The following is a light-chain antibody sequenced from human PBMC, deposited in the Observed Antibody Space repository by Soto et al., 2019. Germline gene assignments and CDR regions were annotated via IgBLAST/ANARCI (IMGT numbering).Light chain of an antibody. Sequence: QSALTQPASVSGSPGQSITISCTGTSSDVGGYNYVSWYQQHPGKAPKLMIYDVSNRPSEVSNRFSGSKSGNTASLTISGLQAEDEVDYYCSSYTSSSTLVVFGGGTKLTVL. V-gene: IGLV2-14*01. CDR2: DVS. J-gene: IGLJ2*01. CDR1: SSDVGGYNY. CDR3: SSYTSSSTLVV.